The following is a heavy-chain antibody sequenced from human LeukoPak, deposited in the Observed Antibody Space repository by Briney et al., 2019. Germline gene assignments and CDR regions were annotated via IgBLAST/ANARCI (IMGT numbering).Heavy chain of an antibody. D-gene: IGHD6-13*01. Sequence: PSETLSLTCAVYGGSFSGYYWSWIRQPPGKGLEWIGEINHSGSTNYNPSLKSRVTISVDTSKNQFSLKLSSVTAADTAVYYCASLAAAGMIDVWGQGTLVTVSS. V-gene: IGHV4-34*01. CDR3: ASLAAAGMIDV. CDR1: GGSFSGYY. J-gene: IGHJ4*02. CDR2: INHSGST.